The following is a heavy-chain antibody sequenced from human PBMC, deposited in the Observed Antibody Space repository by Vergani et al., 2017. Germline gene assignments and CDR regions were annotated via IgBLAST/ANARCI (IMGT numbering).Heavy chain of an antibody. Sequence: QVQLQESGPGLLKPSQTLSLTCTVSGESIRSSSHYWSWIRQPAGKGPEWIGHIHTGGSTDLNPSFKSRVSISVDTSKSQFSLKLNSVTVADTAVYYCARSRPYCTSGSCPAIWGQGTLVTVSS. CDR1: GESIRSSSHY. V-gene: IGHV4-61*02. J-gene: IGHJ4*02. D-gene: IGHD2-15*01. CDR3: ARSRPYCTSGSCPAI. CDR2: IHTGGST.